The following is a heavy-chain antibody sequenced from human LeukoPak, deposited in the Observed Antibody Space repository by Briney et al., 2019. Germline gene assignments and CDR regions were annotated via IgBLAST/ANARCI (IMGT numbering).Heavy chain of an antibody. CDR2: ISSSSSYI. D-gene: IGHD3-10*01. CDR3: ARNTEWFGELYFDY. CDR1: GFTFTSYA. J-gene: IGHJ4*02. V-gene: IGHV3-21*01. Sequence: GGSLRLSCAASGFTFTSYAMSWVRQAPGKGLEWVSSISSSSSYIYYADSVKGRFTISRGNAKNSLYLQMNSLRAEDTAVYYCARNTEWFGELYFDYWGQGTLVTVSS.